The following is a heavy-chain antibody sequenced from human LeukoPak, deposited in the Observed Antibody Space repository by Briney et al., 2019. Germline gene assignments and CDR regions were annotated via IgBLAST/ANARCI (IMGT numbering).Heavy chain of an antibody. CDR3: ARDRRTTAAADDAFDI. D-gene: IGHD6-13*01. Sequence: ASVKVSCTASGYTFTGYYMHWVRQAPGQGLEGMGWINPSGGSTSYAQKFQGRVTMTRDTSTSTVYMELSSLRSEDTAVYYCARDRRTTAAADDAFDIWGQGTMVTVSS. J-gene: IGHJ3*02. CDR2: INPSGGST. V-gene: IGHV1-46*01. CDR1: GYTFTGYY.